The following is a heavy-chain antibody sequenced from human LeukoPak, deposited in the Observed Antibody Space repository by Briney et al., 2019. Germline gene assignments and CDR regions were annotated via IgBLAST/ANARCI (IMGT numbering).Heavy chain of an antibody. CDR2: IYPGDSET. J-gene: IGHJ3*02. D-gene: IGHD1-1*01. Sequence: GESLKISCKGSGYSFSSHWIAWVRHVPGKGLEWMGIIYPGDSETRYRPSFQGQVTISDDKSISTAYLQWGSLKASDTAMYYCAAPGATGKSMAAFDIWGQGTTVTVSS. V-gene: IGHV5-51*01. CDR1: GYSFSSHW. CDR3: AAPGATGKSMAAFDI.